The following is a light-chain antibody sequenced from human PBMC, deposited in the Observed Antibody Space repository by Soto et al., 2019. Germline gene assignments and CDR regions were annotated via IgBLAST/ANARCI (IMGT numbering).Light chain of an antibody. Sequence: QSVLIQPPSASGTPGQRVTISCSGSSSNIGSNTVSWYQQVPGTAPKLLIYSNNQRPSGVPDRFSGSKSGTSASLATSGLQSEDEADYYCAAWDDSLNALVFGTGTQLTVL. J-gene: IGLJ7*01. CDR3: AAWDDSLNALV. CDR1: SSNIGSNT. V-gene: IGLV1-44*01. CDR2: SNN.